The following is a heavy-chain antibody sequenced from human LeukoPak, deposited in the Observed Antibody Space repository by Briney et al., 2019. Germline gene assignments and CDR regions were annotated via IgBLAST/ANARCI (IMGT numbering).Heavy chain of an antibody. V-gene: IGHV1-2*02. D-gene: IGHD3-3*01. CDR1: GYTFTGYY. J-gene: IGHJ4*02. CDR3: ARETWSGYFLDY. CDR2: LNPNSGGT. Sequence: GASVKVSCKASGYTFTGYYMHWVRQAPGQGLEWMGWLNPNSGGTDYAPKFEGRVTMTRDTSISTAYMELSRLRSDDTALYYCARETWSGYFLDYWGQGTLVTVSS.